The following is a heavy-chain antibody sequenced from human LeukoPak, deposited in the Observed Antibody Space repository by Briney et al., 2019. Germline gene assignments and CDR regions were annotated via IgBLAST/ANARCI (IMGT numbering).Heavy chain of an antibody. CDR1: GYTFTGYN. V-gene: IGHV1-2*02. J-gene: IGHJ4*02. D-gene: IGHD6-19*01. CDR2: INPKTGGT. CDR3: ARARGMAVAGSAGY. Sequence: GASVKVSCKASGYTFTGYNIHWVRQAPGQGREWMGWINPKTGGTTFAQKFQGRVTMTRDTSISTAYMELSSLRSDDTAVYYCARARGMAVAGSAGYWGQGTLVTVSS.